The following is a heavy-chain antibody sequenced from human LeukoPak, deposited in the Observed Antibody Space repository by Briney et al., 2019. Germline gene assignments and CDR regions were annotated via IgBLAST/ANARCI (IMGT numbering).Heavy chain of an antibody. V-gene: IGHV1-18*01. Sequence: GASVKVSCRASGYTFTSYGISWVPQAPGQGLEWRGWISAYNGNTNYAQKLQGRVTITRDTSISTAYMELSRLRSDDTAVYYCARPMVRGVALRGFDYWGQGTLVTVSS. CDR3: ARPMVRGVALRGFDY. D-gene: IGHD3-10*01. CDR1: GYTFTSYG. CDR2: ISAYNGNT. J-gene: IGHJ4*02.